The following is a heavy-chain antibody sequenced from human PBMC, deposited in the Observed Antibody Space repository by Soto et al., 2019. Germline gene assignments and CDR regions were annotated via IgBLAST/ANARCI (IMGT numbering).Heavy chain of an antibody. CDR3: ATVTFGGVVLAH. Sequence: SETLALTCTVSSASFSKYYGSWIRQPPGKGLEWIGYSYFNGDTNYNPSLKRRVTISIDTSKKQISLNLTSVTDADTAVYYCATVTFGGVVLAHWGQGTLVTVSS. CDR1: SASFSKYY. V-gene: IGHV4-59*01. CDR2: SYFNGDT. J-gene: IGHJ4*02. D-gene: IGHD3-16*01.